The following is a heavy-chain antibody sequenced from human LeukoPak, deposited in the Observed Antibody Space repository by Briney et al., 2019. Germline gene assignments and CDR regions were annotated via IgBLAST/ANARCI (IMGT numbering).Heavy chain of an antibody. CDR1: GGSISRYY. V-gene: IGHV4-59*01. J-gene: IGHJ4*02. D-gene: IGHD4-23*01. Sequence: SETLSLTCTVSGGSISRYYWSWIRQPPGKGLEWIGYIYYSGGTNYNPSLKSRVTISVDASKNQFSLNLASVTAADTAVYYCARVSGYGGNSGVWGQGTLVTVSS. CDR3: ARVSGYGGNSGV. CDR2: IYYSGGT.